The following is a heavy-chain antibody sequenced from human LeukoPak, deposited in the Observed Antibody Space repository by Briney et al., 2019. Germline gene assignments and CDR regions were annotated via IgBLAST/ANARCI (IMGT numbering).Heavy chain of an antibody. CDR1: GGSFSGYY. CDR2: LNHSGDT. D-gene: IGHD2/OR15-2a*01. CDR3: ARNIRRGNWFDP. Sequence: SETLSLTCAVYGGSFSGYYWSWIRQSPGKGLEWIGELNHSGDTNYNPSLKSRVSMSLDASKNQFSLKLTSVTAADTAVYYCARNIRRGNWFDPWGQGTLVTVSS. J-gene: IGHJ5*02. V-gene: IGHV4-34*01.